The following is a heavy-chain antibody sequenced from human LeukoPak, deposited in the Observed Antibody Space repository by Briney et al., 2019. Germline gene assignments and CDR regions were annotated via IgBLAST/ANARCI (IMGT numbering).Heavy chain of an antibody. CDR3: ARTLFGDQYQLLHNWFDP. D-gene: IGHD2-2*01. CDR1: GYTFTNYA. J-gene: IGHJ5*02. CDR2: INTDTGNP. V-gene: IGHV7-4-1*02. Sequence: ASVKVSCKASGYTFTNYAMNWVRQAPGQGLEWMGWINTDTGNPTYAQGFTRRLVFSLDTSASTAYLQISSLKAEDTAVYYCARTLFGDQYQLLHNWFDPWGQGTLVTVSS.